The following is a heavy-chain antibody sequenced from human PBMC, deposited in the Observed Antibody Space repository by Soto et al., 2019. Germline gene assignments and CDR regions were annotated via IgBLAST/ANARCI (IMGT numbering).Heavy chain of an antibody. CDR1: GFTFSGSA. D-gene: IGHD2-21*02. CDR2: IRSKPNFYAT. V-gene: IGHV3-73*01. Sequence: WGSLRLSCAASGFTFSGSAMHWVRQASGKGLEWIGRIRSKPNFYATTYAPSVKGRFTMSRDDSKNTAYLQMKNMKTADTAVYYCTRHVAYCGGDRHKFDWLAPWGPGTMLTVSS. CDR3: TRHVAYCGGDRHKFDWLAP. J-gene: IGHJ5*02.